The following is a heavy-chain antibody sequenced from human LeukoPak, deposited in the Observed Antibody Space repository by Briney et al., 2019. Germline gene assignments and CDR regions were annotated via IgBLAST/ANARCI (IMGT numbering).Heavy chain of an antibody. D-gene: IGHD6-19*01. Sequence: PSETLSLTCGVYNGSVFGHYWSWIRQPPVKGLEWIGEIYYGGRTKYSPSLKNRVTISVDTSKNQVSLNLGSVAAGDTAVYFCARHGGWYFDSWGQGILVTVSS. CDR3: ARHGGWYFDS. CDR2: IYYGGRT. V-gene: IGHV4-34*01. J-gene: IGHJ4*02. CDR1: NGSVFGHY.